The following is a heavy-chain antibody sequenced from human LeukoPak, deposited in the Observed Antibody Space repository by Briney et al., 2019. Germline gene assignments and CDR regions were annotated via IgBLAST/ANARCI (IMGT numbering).Heavy chain of an antibody. CDR3: ATDPRGYCSGGSCGDNWFDP. CDR1: GYTFTGYY. J-gene: IGHJ5*02. D-gene: IGHD2-15*01. Sequence: ASVKVSCKASGYTFTGYYMHWVRQAPGQGLEWMGWINPNSGGTNYAPNFQGRVTMTRDTSISTAYMELSRLRSDDTAVYYCATDPRGYCSGGSCGDNWFDPWGQGTLVTVSS. V-gene: IGHV1-2*02. CDR2: INPNSGGT.